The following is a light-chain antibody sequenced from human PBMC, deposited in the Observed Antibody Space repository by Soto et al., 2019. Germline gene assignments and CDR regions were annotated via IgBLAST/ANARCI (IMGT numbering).Light chain of an antibody. J-gene: IGKJ2*01. CDR1: QGISSY. CDR3: QQTYSTPYT. Sequence: IQLTQSPSSLSASVGDRVTITCRASQGISSYLAWYQQKPGKAPKLLIFGASVLQSGVPSRFSGTGSGTEVTLTISSLQPEDLGTYYCQQTYSTPYTFGQGTTVVIK. V-gene: IGKV1-39*01. CDR2: GAS.